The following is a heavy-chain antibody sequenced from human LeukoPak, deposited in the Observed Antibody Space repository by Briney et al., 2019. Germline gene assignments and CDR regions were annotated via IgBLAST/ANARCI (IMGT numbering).Heavy chain of an antibody. CDR3: AKQLGYCSDGSCYFPY. CDR2: ISNNGGYT. Sequence: PGGSLRLSCAASGFTFSSSAMSWVRQASGKGLEWVSAISNNGGYTYYADSVQGRFTISRDNSKSTLCLQMNSLRAEDTAVYYCAKQLGYCSDGSCYFPYWGQGTLVTASS. V-gene: IGHV3-23*01. CDR1: GFTFSSSA. J-gene: IGHJ4*02. D-gene: IGHD2-15*01.